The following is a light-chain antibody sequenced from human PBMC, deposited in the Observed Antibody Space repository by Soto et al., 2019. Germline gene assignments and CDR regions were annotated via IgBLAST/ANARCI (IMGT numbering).Light chain of an antibody. J-gene: IGKJ1*01. Sequence: DIQMTQSPSSLSASVVDRVTLTCRASQSISSWLAWYQQKPGKAPKLLIYDASSLESGVPSRFSGSGSGTEFTLTISSLQPDDSATYYCQQYNSYWTFGQGTKVDI. V-gene: IGKV1-5*01. CDR1: QSISSW. CDR2: DAS. CDR3: QQYNSYWT.